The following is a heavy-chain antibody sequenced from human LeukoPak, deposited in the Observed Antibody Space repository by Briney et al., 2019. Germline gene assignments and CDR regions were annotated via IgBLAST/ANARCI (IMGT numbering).Heavy chain of an antibody. CDR2: IYYSGST. V-gene: IGHV4-59*06. J-gene: IGHJ5*02. CDR1: GGSISSYY. D-gene: IGHD3-16*01. Sequence: SETLSLTCTVSGGSISSYYWSWIRQPPGKGLEWIGYIYYSGSTYYNPSLKSRVTISVDTSKNQFSLKLSSVTAADTAVYYCARDLLKVGFDPWGQGTLVTVSS. CDR3: ARDLLKVGFDP.